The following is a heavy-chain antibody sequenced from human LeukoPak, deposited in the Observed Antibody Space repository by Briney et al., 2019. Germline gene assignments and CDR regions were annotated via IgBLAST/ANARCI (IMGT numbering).Heavy chain of an antibody. D-gene: IGHD3-22*01. J-gene: IGHJ6*02. CDR1: GGSISSYY. CDR2: IYYSGST. CDR3: ARHSSSGYSPGRYYYYGMDV. V-gene: IGHV4-59*08. Sequence: SETLSLTCTVSGGSISSYYWSWIRQPPGKGLEWIGYIYYSGSTNYNPSLESRVTISVDTSKNQFSLKLSSVTAADTAVYYCARHSSSGYSPGRYYYYGMDVWGQGTTVTVSS.